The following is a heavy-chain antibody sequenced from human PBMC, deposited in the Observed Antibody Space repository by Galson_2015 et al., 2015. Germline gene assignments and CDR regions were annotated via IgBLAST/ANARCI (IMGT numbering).Heavy chain of an antibody. CDR2: TYHRSKWYN. Sequence: CAISGDSVSSNSAAWNWIRQSPSRGLEWLGRTYHRSKWYNDYALSVKSRITINPDTSKNQFSLQLNSVTPEDTAVYYCARGSGDYYYYYYMDVWGKGTTVTVSS. CDR3: ARGSGDYYYYYYMDV. D-gene: IGHD6-25*01. J-gene: IGHJ6*03. CDR1: GDSVSSNSAA. V-gene: IGHV6-1*01.